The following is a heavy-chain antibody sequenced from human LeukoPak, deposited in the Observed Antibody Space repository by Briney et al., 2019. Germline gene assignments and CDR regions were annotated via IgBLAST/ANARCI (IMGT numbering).Heavy chain of an antibody. CDR3: ARAAVPNNWFDP. CDR2: INPNSGGT. J-gene: IGHJ5*02. Sequence: ASVKVSCKASGYTFTGYYMHWVRQAPGQGLEWMGWINPNSGGTNYAQKFQGRVTMTRDTSISTAYMELSSLRSEDTAVYYCARAAVPNNWFDPWGQGTLVTVSS. CDR1: GYTFTGYY. V-gene: IGHV1-2*02. D-gene: IGHD1-1*01.